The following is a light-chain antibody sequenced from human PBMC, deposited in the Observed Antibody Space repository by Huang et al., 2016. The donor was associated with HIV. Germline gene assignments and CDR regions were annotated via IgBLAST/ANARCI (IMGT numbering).Light chain of an antibody. Sequence: DIQMTQSPSSLSASVGDRVTITCRASQSISSYLNWYQQKPVKAPKLLIYAASSLQSGVPSRFSGSGSGTDFTLTISSLQPEDFATYYCQQSYSTPPVFGQGTKVEIK. J-gene: IGKJ1*01. CDR2: AAS. CDR3: QQSYSTPPV. CDR1: QSISSY. V-gene: IGKV1-39*01.